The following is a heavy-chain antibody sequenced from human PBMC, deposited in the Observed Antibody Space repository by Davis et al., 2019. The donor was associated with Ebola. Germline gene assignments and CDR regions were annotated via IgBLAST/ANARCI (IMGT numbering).Heavy chain of an antibody. D-gene: IGHD3-10*01. J-gene: IGHJ4*02. CDR3: AQQSTMVRGVIGHY. Sequence: GESLKISCAASGFTFSSYAMSWVRQAPGKGLEWVSAISGSGGSTYYADSVKGRFTISRDDSKNTLYLQMNSLRAEDTAVYYCAQQSTMVRGVIGHYWGQGTLVTVSS. V-gene: IGHV3-23*01. CDR1: GFTFSSYA. CDR2: ISGSGGST.